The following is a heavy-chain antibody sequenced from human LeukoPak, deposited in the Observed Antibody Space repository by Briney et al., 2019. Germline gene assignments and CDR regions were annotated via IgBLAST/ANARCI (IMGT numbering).Heavy chain of an antibody. CDR1: GYSFSNSG. CDR3: ARVYSGGYYGMDV. D-gene: IGHD2-21*01. V-gene: IGHV1-18*01. Sequence: ASVKVSCKASGYSFSNSGITWVRQAPGQGLEWMGWITVYNGDINYAQKFQGRVIMTTDTSTSTAYMELRSLRSDDTAVYYCARVYSGGYYGMDVWGQGTTVTVSS. J-gene: IGHJ6*02. CDR2: ITVYNGDI.